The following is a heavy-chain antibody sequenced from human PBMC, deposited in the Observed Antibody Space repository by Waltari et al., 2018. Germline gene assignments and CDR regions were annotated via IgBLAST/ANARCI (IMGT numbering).Heavy chain of an antibody. CDR1: GGSINPFY. CDR3: ARQVSGEPYFDN. J-gene: IGHJ4*02. V-gene: IGHV4-59*08. CDR2: IYYSGGT. Sequence: QVLLKESGPGLEKSSETLSLICTVSGGSINPFYWSWLRQTPGKGLEWIGDIYYSGGTNYNPALKSRVTLSADTSKNQVSLKLTSVTAADTATYFCARQVSGEPYFDNWGQGISVTVSS. D-gene: IGHD2-15*01.